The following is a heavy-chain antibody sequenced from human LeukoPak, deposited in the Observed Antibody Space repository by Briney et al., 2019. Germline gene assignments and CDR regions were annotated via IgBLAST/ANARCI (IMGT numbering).Heavy chain of an antibody. CDR2: ISSSSSYI. CDR1: GFTFISSW. D-gene: IGHD6-6*01. J-gene: IGHJ3*02. CDR3: ARARGIAARPSAFDI. V-gene: IGHV3-21*01. Sequence: GGSLRLSCAASGFTFISSWMTWVRQAPGKGLEWVSSISSSSSYIYYADSVKGRYTISRDNAKNSLYLQMNSLRAEDTAVYYCARARGIAARPSAFDIWGQGTMVTVSS.